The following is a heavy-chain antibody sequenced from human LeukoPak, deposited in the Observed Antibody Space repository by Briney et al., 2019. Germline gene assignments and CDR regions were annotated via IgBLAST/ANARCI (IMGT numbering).Heavy chain of an antibody. V-gene: IGHV1-2*02. J-gene: IGHJ5*02. Sequence: GASVKVSCKAPGYTFTGYYMHWLRQAPGQGLEWMGWINPNSGGTNYAQKFQGRVTMTRDTSISTAYMELSRLRSDDTAVYYCARVIGQQQLPNWFDPWGQGTLVTVSS. CDR2: INPNSGGT. CDR3: ARVIGQQQLPNWFDP. CDR1: GYTFTGYY. D-gene: IGHD6-13*01.